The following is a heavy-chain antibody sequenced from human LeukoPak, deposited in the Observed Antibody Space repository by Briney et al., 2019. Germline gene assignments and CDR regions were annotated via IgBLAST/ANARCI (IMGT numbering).Heavy chain of an antibody. V-gene: IGHV4-30-2*01. CDR2: IYHSGST. CDR1: GGSISSGGYS. CDR3: ARVVRGYSGYDSPWFDP. D-gene: IGHD5-12*01. J-gene: IGHJ5*02. Sequence: SQTLSLTCAVSGGSISSGGYSWSWIRQPPGKGLEWIGYIYHSGSTYYNPSLKSRVTISVDRSKNQFSLKLSSVTAADTAVYYCARVVRGYSGYDSPWFDPWGQGTLVTVSS.